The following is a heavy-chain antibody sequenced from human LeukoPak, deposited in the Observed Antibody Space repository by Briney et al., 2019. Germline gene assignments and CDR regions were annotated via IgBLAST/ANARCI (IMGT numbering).Heavy chain of an antibody. D-gene: IGHD2-2*01. CDR1: GFTFSSSA. V-gene: IGHV3-23*01. J-gene: IGHJ4*02. Sequence: GGSLRLSCAASGFTFSSSAMSWVRQAPGKGLEWVSGISGSGGTTHYADSVKGRFTISRDNSKNTLYLQMNSLRAEDTAVYYCARLAYCDSSSCYVGDSWGQGTLVTVSS. CDR3: ARLAYCDSSSCYVGDS. CDR2: ISGSGGTT.